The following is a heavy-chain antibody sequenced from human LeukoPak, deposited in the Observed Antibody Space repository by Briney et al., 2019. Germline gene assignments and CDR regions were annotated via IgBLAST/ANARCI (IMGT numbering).Heavy chain of an antibody. CDR3: ARTIQLLWFGESQIPDAFDI. CDR1: GFTFSSYS. Sequence: GGSLRLSCAASGFTFSSYSMNWVRQAPGKGLEWVSYISSSSGYIYYADSLKGRFTISRDNAKNSLYLQMNSLRAEDTAVYYCARTIQLLWFGESQIPDAFDIWGQGSMVTVSS. J-gene: IGHJ3*02. V-gene: IGHV3-21*01. CDR2: ISSSSGYI. D-gene: IGHD3-10*01.